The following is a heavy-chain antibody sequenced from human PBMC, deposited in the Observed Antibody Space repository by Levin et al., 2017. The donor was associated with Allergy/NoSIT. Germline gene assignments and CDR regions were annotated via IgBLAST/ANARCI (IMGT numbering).Heavy chain of an antibody. CDR3: AHRSSYLFDY. V-gene: IGHV2-5*02. D-gene: IGHD3-10*01. CDR1: GFSLSTSEVG. J-gene: IGHJ4*02. CDR2: IYWDDYK. Sequence: SGPTLVKPTQTLTLTCTFSGFSLSTSEVGVGWIRQPPGKALEWLALIYWDDYKRYSPSLKSRLAITKDTSKNQVVLTLTNMDPLDTATYYCAHRSSYLFDYWGQGTLVTVSS.